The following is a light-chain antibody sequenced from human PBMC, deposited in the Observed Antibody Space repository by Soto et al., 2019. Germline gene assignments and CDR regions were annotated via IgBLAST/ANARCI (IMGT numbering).Light chain of an antibody. Sequence: DNQLTHSPSTLSASVGDRVTITCRASQTITNLLALFHQKPGKAPEILIYKAYSLQSGVPSRFSGSGSGTEFTLTISSLQPDDSATYYCLQYYDYRTFGQGTKVDIK. V-gene: IGKV1-5*03. CDR1: QTITNL. J-gene: IGKJ1*01. CDR2: KAY. CDR3: LQYYDYRT.